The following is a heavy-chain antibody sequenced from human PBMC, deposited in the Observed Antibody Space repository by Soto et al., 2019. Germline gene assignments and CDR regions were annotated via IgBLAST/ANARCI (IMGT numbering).Heavy chain of an antibody. V-gene: IGHV4-4*07. J-gene: IGHJ5*02. CDR3: AKDVSSRRGFDP. Sequence: QVELQESGPGLVKPSETLSLTCAVSGASIRSYHWSWIRQPAGKGLEWVGRVRHTGDTNYNPSLKSRVTMTVDTSKNEISLKMTSVTAADTAVYFCAKDVSSRRGFDPWGQGVLVIVSS. CDR2: VRHTGDT. CDR1: GASIRSYH.